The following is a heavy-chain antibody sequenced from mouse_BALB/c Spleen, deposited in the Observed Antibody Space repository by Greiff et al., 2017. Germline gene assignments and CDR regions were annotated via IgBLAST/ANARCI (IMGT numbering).Heavy chain of an antibody. CDR3: ASNGNYWYFDV. V-gene: IGHV3-2*02. D-gene: IGHD2-1*01. CDR1: GYSITSDYA. CDR2: ISYSGST. Sequence: EVKLQESGPGLVKPSQSLSLTCTVTGYSITSDYAWNWIRQFPGNKLEWMGYISYSGSTSYNPSLKSRISITRDTSKNQFFLQLNSVTTEDTATYYCASNGNYWYFDVWGAGTTVTVSS. J-gene: IGHJ1*01.